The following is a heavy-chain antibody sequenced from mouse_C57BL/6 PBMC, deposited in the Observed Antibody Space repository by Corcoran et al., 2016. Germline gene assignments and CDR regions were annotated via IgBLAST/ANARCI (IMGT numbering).Heavy chain of an antibody. CDR2: IYPGSGNT. V-gene: IGHV1-76*01. CDR1: GYTFTDYY. Sequence: QVQLKQSGAELVRPGASVKLSCKASGYTFTDYYINWVQQRPGQGLEWIARIYPGSGNTYYNEKFKGKATLTAEKSSSTAYMQLSSLTSEDSAVYFCARYYGSSYGYFDVWGTGTTVTVSS. D-gene: IGHD1-1*01. J-gene: IGHJ1*03. CDR3: ARYYGSSYGYFDV.